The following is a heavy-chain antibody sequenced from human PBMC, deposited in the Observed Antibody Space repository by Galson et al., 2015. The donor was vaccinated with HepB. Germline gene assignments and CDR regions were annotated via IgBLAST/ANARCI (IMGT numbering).Heavy chain of an antibody. J-gene: IGHJ6*02. D-gene: IGHD5-24*01. CDR1: GGTFSSYT. CDR2: IIPILGIA. Sequence: SVKVSCKASGGTFSSYTISWVRQAPGQGLEWMGRIIPILGIANYAQKFQGRVTITADKSTSTAYMELSSLRSEDTAVYYCASRPITEEMATRPYYYGMDVWGQGTTVTVSS. CDR3: ASRPITEEMATRPYYYGMDV. V-gene: IGHV1-69*02.